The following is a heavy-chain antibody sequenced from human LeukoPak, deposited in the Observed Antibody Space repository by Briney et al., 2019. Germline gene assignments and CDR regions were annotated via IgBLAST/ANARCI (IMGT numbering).Heavy chain of an antibody. D-gene: IGHD1-26*01. J-gene: IGHJ6*03. CDR3: ARHHSGAPSYYYYYYMDV. Sequence: SETLSLTCAVYGGSFSGYYWSWIRQPPGKGLEWIGEINNSGSTNYNPSLKSRVTISVDTSKKQFSLKLSSVTAADTAVYYCARHHSGAPSYYYYYYMDVWGKGTTVTISS. V-gene: IGHV4-34*01. CDR2: INNSGST. CDR1: GGSFSGYY.